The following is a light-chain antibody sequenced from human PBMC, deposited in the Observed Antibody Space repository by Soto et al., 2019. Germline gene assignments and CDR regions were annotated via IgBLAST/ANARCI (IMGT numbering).Light chain of an antibody. V-gene: IGKV3-20*01. CDR3: QKYGSSPIT. CDR1: ESVDIN. CDR2: GAS. J-gene: IGKJ5*01. Sequence: PGERVTLSCRASESVDINLAWYQQKPGQAPRLLIYGASSRATGIPDRFSGSGSGTDLNLTISRLEPEDFAVYYCQKYGSSPITCGQGTRLEIK.